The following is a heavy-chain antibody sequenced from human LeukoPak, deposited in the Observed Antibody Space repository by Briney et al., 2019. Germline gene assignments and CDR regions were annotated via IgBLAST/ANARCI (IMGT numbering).Heavy chain of an antibody. Sequence: GGSLRLSCAASGFTFSSYSMNWVSQAPGKGLEWVSSISSSSSYIYYGDSVKGRFTISRDNAKNSLYLQMNSLRAEDTAVYYCARDEVPSYYDSSGYYHYWGQGTLVTVSS. CDR2: ISSSSSYI. J-gene: IGHJ4*02. CDR1: GFTFSSYS. D-gene: IGHD3-22*01. CDR3: ARDEVPSYYDSSGYYHY. V-gene: IGHV3-21*01.